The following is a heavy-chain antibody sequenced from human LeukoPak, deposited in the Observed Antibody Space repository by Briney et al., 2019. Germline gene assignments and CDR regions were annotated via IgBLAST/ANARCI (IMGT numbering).Heavy chain of an antibody. CDR2: ISAYNGNT. D-gene: IGHD3-10*01. Sequence: GASVKVSCKASGYTFTSYGISWVRQAPGQGLEWMGWISAYNGNTNYAQKLQGRVTMTTDTSTSTAYMELRSLRSDDTAVYYCARDLWKDLGFGELLFSLGFDIWGQGTMVTVSS. J-gene: IGHJ3*02. V-gene: IGHV1-18*01. CDR1: GYTFTSYG. CDR3: ARDLWKDLGFGELLFSLGFDI.